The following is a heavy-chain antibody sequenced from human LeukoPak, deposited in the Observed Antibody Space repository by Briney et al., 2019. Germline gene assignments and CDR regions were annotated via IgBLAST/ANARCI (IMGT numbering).Heavy chain of an antibody. D-gene: IGHD3-3*01. Sequence: SQTLSLTCAVSGGSISSGGYSWSWIRQPPGKGLEWIGYIYHSGSTYYNPSLKSRVTISVDRSKNQFSLKLSSVTAADTAVYYCARGPFIIHGWFDPWGQGTLVTVSS. CDR2: IYHSGST. CDR3: ARGPFIIHGWFDP. J-gene: IGHJ5*02. CDR1: GGSISSGGYS. V-gene: IGHV4-30-2*01.